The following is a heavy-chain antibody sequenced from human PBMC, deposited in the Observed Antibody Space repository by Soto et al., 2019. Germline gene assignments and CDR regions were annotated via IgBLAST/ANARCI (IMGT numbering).Heavy chain of an antibody. J-gene: IGHJ5*02. V-gene: IGHV4-59*01. D-gene: IGHD6-19*01. CDR1: GGSISSYY. CDR2: IYYSGST. Sequence: SETLSLTCTVSGGSISSYYWSWIRQPPGKGLEWIGYIYYSGSTNYNPSLKSRVTISVDTSKNQFSLKLSSVTAADTAVYYCATMGIAVAGTGGWFDPWGQGTLVTVS. CDR3: ATMGIAVAGTGGWFDP.